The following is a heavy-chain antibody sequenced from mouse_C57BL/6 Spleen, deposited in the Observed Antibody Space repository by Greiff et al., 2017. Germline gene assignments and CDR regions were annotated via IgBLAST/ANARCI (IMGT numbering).Heavy chain of an antibody. J-gene: IGHJ4*01. CDR2: IYPSDSET. V-gene: IGHV1-61*01. CDR3: ARLHYYAMDY. CDR1: GYTFTSYW. Sequence: VQLQQPGAELVRPGSSVKLSCKASGYTFTSYWMDWVKQRPGQGLEWIGNIYPSDSETHYNQKFKDKATLTVDKSSSTAYMQLSSLTSEDSAVYYCARLHYYAMDYWGQGTSVTVSS.